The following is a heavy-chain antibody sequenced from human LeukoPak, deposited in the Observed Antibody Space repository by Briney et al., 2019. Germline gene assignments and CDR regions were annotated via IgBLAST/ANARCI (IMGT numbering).Heavy chain of an antibody. Sequence: SETLSLTCAVYGESFSGYYWSWIRQPPGKGLEWIGEINHSGSTNYNPSLKSRVTISVDTSKNQFSLKLSSVTAADTAVYYCARELYYYDSSGPWDYYGMDVWGQGTTVTVSS. CDR2: INHSGST. CDR3: ARELYYYDSSGPWDYYGMDV. D-gene: IGHD3-22*01. J-gene: IGHJ6*02. CDR1: GESFSGYY. V-gene: IGHV4-34*01.